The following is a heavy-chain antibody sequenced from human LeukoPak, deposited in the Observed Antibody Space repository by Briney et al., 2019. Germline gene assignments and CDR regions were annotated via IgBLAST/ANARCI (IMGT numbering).Heavy chain of an antibody. CDR1: GYSFTSYW. J-gene: IGHJ3*02. D-gene: IGHD3-3*01. V-gene: IGHV5-51*01. CDR3: ARPSYDFWSGYYPSEGAFDI. CDR2: IYPGDSDT. Sequence: GESQKISCKGSGYSFTSYWIGWVRQMPGKGLEWMGIIYPGDSDTRYSPSFQGQVTISADKSISTAYLQWSSLKASDTAMYYCARPSYDFWSGYYPSEGAFDIWSQGTMVTVSS.